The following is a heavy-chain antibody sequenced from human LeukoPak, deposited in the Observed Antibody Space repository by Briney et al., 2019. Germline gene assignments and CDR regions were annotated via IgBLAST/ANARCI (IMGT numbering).Heavy chain of an antibody. J-gene: IGHJ4*02. CDR3: ARGGGYDGRPDY. CDR1: GYTFTSYD. Sequence: ASVRVSCKASGYTFTSYDTNWVRQATGQGLGWMGWMNPNSGKTGYAQKFQGRVTMTRNTSISTAYMELSSLRSEDTAVYYCARGGGYDGRPDYWGQGTLVTVSS. D-gene: IGHD5-12*01. V-gene: IGHV1-8*01. CDR2: MNPNSGKT.